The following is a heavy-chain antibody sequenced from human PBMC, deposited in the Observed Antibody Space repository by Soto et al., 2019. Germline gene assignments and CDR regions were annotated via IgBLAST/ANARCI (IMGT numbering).Heavy chain of an antibody. D-gene: IGHD3-16*01. CDR3: AKVLRGGAMPGPDY. Sequence: EVQLLESGGGLVQPGGSLRLSCAASGFTFSSYAMRWVRQAPGKGLEWVSAISGSGGSTYYADSVKGRFTISRDNSKNTQYLLMNSLRAEDTAVYYVAKVLRGGAMPGPDYWGQGTLVTVSS. CDR2: ISGSGGST. CDR1: GFTFSSYA. V-gene: IGHV3-23*01. J-gene: IGHJ4*02.